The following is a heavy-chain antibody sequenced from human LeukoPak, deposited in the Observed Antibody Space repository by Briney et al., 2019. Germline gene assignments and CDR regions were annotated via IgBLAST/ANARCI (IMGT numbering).Heavy chain of an antibody. CDR3: ARESLAYCGGDCYFDY. D-gene: IGHD2-21*01. Sequence: ASVKVSCKASGGTFSSYAISWVRQAPGQGLEWMGGIIPIFGTANYAQKFQGRVTITSDESTSTAYMQLSSLRSEDKAVYYCARESLAYCGGDCYFDYWGQGTLVTVSS. CDR1: GGTFSSYA. J-gene: IGHJ4*02. CDR2: IIPIFGTA. V-gene: IGHV1-69*13.